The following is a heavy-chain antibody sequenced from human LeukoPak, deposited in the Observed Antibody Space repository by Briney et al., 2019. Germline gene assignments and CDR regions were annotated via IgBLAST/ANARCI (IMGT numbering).Heavy chain of an antibody. CDR3: AKGFGGSYYYFDY. Sequence: GSLRLSCAASGFTFSSYGMHWVRQAPGKGLEWVAVISYDGSNKYYADSVKGRFTISRDNSKNTLYLQMNSLRAGDTAVYYCAKGFGGSYYYFDYWGQGTLVTVSS. V-gene: IGHV3-30*18. J-gene: IGHJ4*02. CDR1: GFTFSSYG. CDR2: ISYDGSNK. D-gene: IGHD1-26*01.